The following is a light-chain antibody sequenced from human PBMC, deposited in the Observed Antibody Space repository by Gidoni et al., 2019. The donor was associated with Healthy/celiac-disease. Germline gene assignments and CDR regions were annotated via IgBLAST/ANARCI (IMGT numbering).Light chain of an antibody. V-gene: IGKV3-15*01. CDR3: QQYNNWPET. CDR2: GAS. J-gene: IGKJ1*01. CDR1: QSVSSN. Sequence: EIVMTQSPATLSVSPGERATLSCRASQSVSSNLAWYQQKPGQAPRRLIYGASTRATGIPARFSGSGSGTEFTLTISSLKSEDFAVYYCQQYNNWPETFGQXTKVEIK.